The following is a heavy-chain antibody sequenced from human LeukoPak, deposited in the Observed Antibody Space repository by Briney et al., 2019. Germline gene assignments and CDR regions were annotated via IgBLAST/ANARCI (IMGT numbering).Heavy chain of an antibody. CDR1: GYTFTKSY. V-gene: IGHV7-4-1*02. CDR2: INTNTGNP. J-gene: IGHJ5*02. CDR3: ARGDWFDP. Sequence: GASVKVSCKASGYTFTKSYIHWVRQAPGQRLEWMGWINTNTGNPTYAQGFTGRFVFSLDTSVSTAYLQISSLKAEDTAVYYCARGDWFDPWGQGTPVTVSS.